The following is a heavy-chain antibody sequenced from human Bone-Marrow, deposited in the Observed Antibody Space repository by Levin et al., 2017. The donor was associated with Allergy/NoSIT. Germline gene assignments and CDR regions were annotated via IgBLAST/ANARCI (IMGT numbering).Heavy chain of an antibody. V-gene: IGHV5-51*01. CDR3: VRLDSGSFYIAEY. D-gene: IGHD3-22*01. J-gene: IGHJ4*01. Sequence: LGESLKISCKASGYSFNNFWIGWVRQMPGNGLEWMGITNSGDFDVRYSPSFQGQITISVDRSSATAYLQWSSLKASDTAMYYCVRLDSGSFYIAEYWGQGTPVIVSS. CDR1: GYSFNNFW. CDR2: TNSGDFDV.